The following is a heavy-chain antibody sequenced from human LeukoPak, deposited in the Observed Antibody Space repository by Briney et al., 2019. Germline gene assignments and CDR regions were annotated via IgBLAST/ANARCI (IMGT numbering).Heavy chain of an antibody. J-gene: IGHJ4*02. Sequence: GGSLRLSCAASGFIFTKAWMNWVRQAPGKGPEWVGRIKSNNDGGTTDYASPVEGRFIISRDDSKNTIYLQMNRLIIDDTAIYYCTPVMVEDRGFWGQGTLVTVSS. CDR1: GFIFTKAW. D-gene: IGHD2-21*01. CDR2: IKSNNDGGTT. V-gene: IGHV3-15*01. CDR3: TPVMVEDRGF.